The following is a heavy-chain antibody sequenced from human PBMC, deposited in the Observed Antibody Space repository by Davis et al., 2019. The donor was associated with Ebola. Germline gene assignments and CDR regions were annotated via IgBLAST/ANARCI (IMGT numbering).Heavy chain of an antibody. D-gene: IGHD3-22*01. J-gene: IGHJ4*02. Sequence: GRFTISRDNAKNSLYLQMNSLRAEDTAVYYCARELGYYYDSSGYYNYFDYWGQGTLVTVSS. CDR3: ARELGYYYDSSGYYNYFDY. V-gene: IGHV3-11*05.